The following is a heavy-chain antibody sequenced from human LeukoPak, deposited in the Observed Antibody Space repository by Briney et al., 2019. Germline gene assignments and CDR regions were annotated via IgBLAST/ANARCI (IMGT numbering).Heavy chain of an antibody. CDR1: GYTFTGYY. V-gene: IGHV1-2*02. D-gene: IGHD3-3*01. CDR2: INSNSGGT. J-gene: IGHJ4*02. CDR3: ARAGITIFGVFDY. Sequence: ASVKVSCKASGYTFTGYYMHWVRQAPGQGLEWMGWINSNSGGTNYAQKFQGRVTMTRNTSISTAYMELSRLRSDDTAVYYCARAGITIFGVFDYWGQGTLVTVSS.